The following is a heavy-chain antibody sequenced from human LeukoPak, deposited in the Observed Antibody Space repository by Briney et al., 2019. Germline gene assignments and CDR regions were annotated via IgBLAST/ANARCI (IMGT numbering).Heavy chain of an antibody. V-gene: IGHV4-39*01. J-gene: IGHJ5*02. D-gene: IGHD2-15*01. Sequence: KPSETLSLTCTVSGGSISISSYYWGWIRQPPGQGLEWIGSIYYSGSTYYNPSLKSRVTISVDTSKNQFSLKLSSVTAADTAVYYCARRGYSGWFDPWGQGTLVTVSS. CDR3: ARRGYSGWFDP. CDR1: GGSISISSYY. CDR2: IYYSGST.